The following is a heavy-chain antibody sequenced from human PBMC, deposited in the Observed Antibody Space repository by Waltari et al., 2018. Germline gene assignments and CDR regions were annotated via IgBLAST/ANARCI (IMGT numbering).Heavy chain of an antibody. CDR2: IKQDGSEK. J-gene: IGHJ4*02. Sequence: EVQLVESGGGLAQPGGSLRLSCAASGLSFSNYWMTWVRQASGKGPEWVANIKQDGSEKYYMDSVKGRFTISRDNAKNSLYLQMNNLRVEDTAVYYCARGGRRGEAGPNLNHWGQGTLVTVSS. CDR3: ARGGRRGEAGPNLNH. CDR1: GLSFSNYW. V-gene: IGHV3-7*01. D-gene: IGHD6-19*01.